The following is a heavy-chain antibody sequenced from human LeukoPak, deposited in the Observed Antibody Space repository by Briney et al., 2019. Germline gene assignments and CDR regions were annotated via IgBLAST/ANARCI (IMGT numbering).Heavy chain of an antibody. CDR3: AKTETDSGSYVLPHYYYGMDV. J-gene: IGHJ6*02. V-gene: IGHV3-48*04. CDR2: ISSSSSTI. Sequence: PGGSLRLSCAASGFTFSSYSMNWVRQAPGKGLEWVSYISSSSSTIYYADSVKGRFTISRDNAKDSLYLQMNSLRAEDTAVYYCAKTETDSGSYVLPHYYYGMDVWGQGTTVTVSS. D-gene: IGHD1-26*01. CDR1: GFTFSSYS.